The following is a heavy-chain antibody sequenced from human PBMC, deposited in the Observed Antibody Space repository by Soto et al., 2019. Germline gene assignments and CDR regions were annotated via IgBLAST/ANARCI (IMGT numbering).Heavy chain of an antibody. CDR2: IYYSGST. CDR3: ARGPGYYIWGSPLDY. CDR1: GGSISSYY. Sequence: QVQLQESGPGLVKASATLSLTCTVSGGSISSYYWSWIRQPPGKGLEWIGYIYYSGSTNYNPSLKSRVTISVDTSKNQLSLKLSSVTAADTAVYYCARGPGYYIWGSPLDYWGQGTLVTVSS. D-gene: IGHD3-16*01. V-gene: IGHV4-59*01. J-gene: IGHJ4*02.